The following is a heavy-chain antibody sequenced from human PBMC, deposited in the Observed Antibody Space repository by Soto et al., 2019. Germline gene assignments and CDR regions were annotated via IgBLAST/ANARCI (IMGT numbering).Heavy chain of an antibody. CDR3: ARDVGIAAVLGWFDP. CDR2: ISYDGSNK. D-gene: IGHD6-13*01. V-gene: IGHV3-30-3*01. CDR1: GFTFSSYA. Sequence: GGSLRLSCAASGFTFSSYAMHWVRQAPGKGLEWVAVISYDGSNKYYADSVKGRFTISRDNSKNTLYLQMNSLRAEDTAVYYCARDVGIAAVLGWFDPWGQGTLVTVSS. J-gene: IGHJ5*02.